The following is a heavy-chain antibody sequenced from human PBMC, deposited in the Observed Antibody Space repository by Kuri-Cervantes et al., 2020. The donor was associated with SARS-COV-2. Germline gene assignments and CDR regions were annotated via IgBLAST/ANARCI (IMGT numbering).Heavy chain of an antibody. CDR1: GGTFSSYA. CDR3: ARIPTLAYCGGDCYPDY. D-gene: IGHD2-21*02. Sequence: SVKVSCKASGGTFSSYAIGWVRQAPGQGLEWMGGIIPIFGTANYAQKFQGRVTITADESTSTAYMELSSLRSEDTAVYYCARIPTLAYCGGDCYPDYWGQGTLVTVSS. CDR2: IIPIFGTA. V-gene: IGHV1-69*13. J-gene: IGHJ4*02.